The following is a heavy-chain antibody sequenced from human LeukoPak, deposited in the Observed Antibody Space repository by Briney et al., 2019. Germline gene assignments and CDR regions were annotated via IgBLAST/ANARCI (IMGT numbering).Heavy chain of an antibody. D-gene: IGHD6-13*01. Sequence: PSETLSLTCAVYGGSFSGYYWSWIRQPPGKGLEWIGEINHSGSTNYNPSLKSRVTISVDTSKNQFSLKLSSVTAADTAVYYCARVGDSSSWYTQNAFDIWGQGTMVTVSS. V-gene: IGHV4-34*01. CDR3: ARVGDSSSWYTQNAFDI. J-gene: IGHJ3*02. CDR1: GGSFSGYY. CDR2: INHSGST.